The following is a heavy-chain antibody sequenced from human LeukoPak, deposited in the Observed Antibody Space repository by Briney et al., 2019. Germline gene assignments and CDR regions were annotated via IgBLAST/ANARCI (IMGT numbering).Heavy chain of an antibody. CDR2: IYTSGST. CDR3: ARGDARDYYGSGSFPFDY. J-gene: IGHJ4*02. Sequence: SQTLSLTCTVSGGSISSGSYYWSWIRQPAGKGLEWIGRIYTSGSTNYNPSLKSRVTISVDTSKNQFSLKLSSVTAADTAVYYSARGDARDYYGSGSFPFDYWGQGTLVTVSS. D-gene: IGHD3-10*01. V-gene: IGHV4-61*02. CDR1: GGSISSGSYY.